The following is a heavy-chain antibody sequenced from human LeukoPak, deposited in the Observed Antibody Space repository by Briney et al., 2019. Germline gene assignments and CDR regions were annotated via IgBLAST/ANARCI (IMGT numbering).Heavy chain of an antibody. D-gene: IGHD1-1*01. CDR3: ARDRGTWNDDGFDY. V-gene: IGHV4-34*01. Sequence: SETLSLTCAVYGGSFSGYYWSWIRQPPGKGLEWIGEINRSGSTNYNPSLKSRVTMSVDTSKNQFSLKLSSVTAADTAVYYCARDRGTWNDDGFDYWGQGTLVTVSS. J-gene: IGHJ4*02. CDR2: INRSGST. CDR1: GGSFSGYY.